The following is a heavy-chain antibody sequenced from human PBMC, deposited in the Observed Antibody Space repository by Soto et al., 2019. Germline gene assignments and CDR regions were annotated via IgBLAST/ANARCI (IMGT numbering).Heavy chain of an antibody. CDR1: GGSISTYY. CDR3: ARHIYGDHDYFDS. V-gene: IGHV4-59*08. CDR2: IYYSGSA. Sequence: QVQLQESGPGLVKPSETLSLTCTVSGGSISTYYWSWIRQPPGKGLVWIGWIYYSGSASSNPFLKSRVTMSVDTSKNQFSLKLSSVTATDTAMYFCARHIYGDHDYFDSWGQGTLVTVSS. D-gene: IGHD4-17*01. J-gene: IGHJ4*02.